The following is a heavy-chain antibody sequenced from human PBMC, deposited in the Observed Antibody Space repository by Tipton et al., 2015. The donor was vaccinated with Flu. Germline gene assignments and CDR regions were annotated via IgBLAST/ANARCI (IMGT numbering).Heavy chain of an antibody. D-gene: IGHD6-6*01. CDR1: GGSFSGYY. CDR2: INHSGST. J-gene: IGHJ5*02. V-gene: IGHV4-34*01. CDR3: ARAPSGGSSIAARPNWFDP. Sequence: TLSLTCTVYGGSFSGYYWSWIRQLPGKGLEWIGEINHSGSTNYNPSLKSRVTISVDTSKNQFSLKLSSVTAADTAVYYCARAPSGGSSIAARPNWFDPWGQGTLVTVSS.